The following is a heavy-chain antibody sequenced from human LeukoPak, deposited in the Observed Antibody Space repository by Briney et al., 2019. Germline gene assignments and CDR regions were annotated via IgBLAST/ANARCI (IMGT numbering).Heavy chain of an antibody. CDR1: GGSISSYY. V-gene: IGHV4-59*01. J-gene: IGHJ4*02. D-gene: IGHD3-16*01. CDR2: IYHSGTT. Sequence: SETLSLTCTVSGGSISSYYWSWIRQPPGKGLEWIGYIYHSGTTNYNPSLKSRVTISVDTSKNQFSLKLRSVTAADTAVYYCARGGAYYIMGGSFDYWGQGTLVTVSS. CDR3: ARGGAYYIMGGSFDY.